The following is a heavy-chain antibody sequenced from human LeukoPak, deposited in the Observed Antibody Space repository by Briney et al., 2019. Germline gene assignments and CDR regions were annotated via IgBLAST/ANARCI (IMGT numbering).Heavy chain of an antibody. V-gene: IGHV3-7*01. CDR2: IKQDGSEK. CDR1: GFTFSSYW. CDR3: ARGRPPYSSGSLAS. Sequence: GGSLRLSCAASGFTFSSYWMSWVRQAPGKGLEWVANIKQDGSEKYYVDSVKGRFTISRDNAKNSLYLQMNSLRAEDTAVYYCARGRPPYSSGSLASWGQGTLVTVSS. D-gene: IGHD6-19*01. J-gene: IGHJ4*02.